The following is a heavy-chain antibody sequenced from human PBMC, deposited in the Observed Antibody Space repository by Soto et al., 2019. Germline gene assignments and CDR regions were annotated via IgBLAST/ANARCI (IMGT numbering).Heavy chain of an antibody. D-gene: IGHD3-10*01. Sequence: EVQLLESGGGLVQPGGSLRLSCAASGFPFNTYAMTWVRQAPGRGLEWVSAISGGGDTTSYADSVKGRFTVSRDGSKNTLYLQMSSLRAEDTALYYCAKGRGGSGSLTPRVDFWGQGTLVTVSS. CDR2: ISGGGDTT. CDR3: AKGRGGSGSLTPRVDF. V-gene: IGHV3-23*01. CDR1: GFPFNTYA. J-gene: IGHJ4*02.